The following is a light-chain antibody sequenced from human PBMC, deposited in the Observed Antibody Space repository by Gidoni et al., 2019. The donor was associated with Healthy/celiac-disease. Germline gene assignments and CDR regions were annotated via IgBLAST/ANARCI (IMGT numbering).Light chain of an antibody. V-gene: IGKV1-5*03. CDR3: QHYNSYET. CDR1: QSISSW. J-gene: IGKJ1*01. CDR2: KAS. Sequence: DIQMTPSPSTLSASVGDTVTIPCRASQSISSWLSWYQQKPGKAPKLLIYKASSLESGVPSRCSGSGSGTEFTLIISRLQPDDFATYYCQHYNSYETFGQGTKVEIK.